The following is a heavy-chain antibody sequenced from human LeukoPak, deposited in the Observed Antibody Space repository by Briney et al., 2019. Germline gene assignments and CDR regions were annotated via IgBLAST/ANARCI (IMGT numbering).Heavy chain of an antibody. J-gene: IGHJ6*03. CDR3: ARFSRDVSRDLFPYYYYYMDV. D-gene: IGHD5-24*01. V-gene: IGHV3-11*01. CDR2: ISASGSTK. Sequence: GGSLRLSCAVSGFTFIDYYMTWIRQAPGKGLEWVSYISASGSTKYFADSVKGRFTISRDNAENSLYLQMDNLRAEDTAVYYCARFSRDVSRDLFPYYYYYMDVSGKGTTVTVSS. CDR1: GFTFIDYY.